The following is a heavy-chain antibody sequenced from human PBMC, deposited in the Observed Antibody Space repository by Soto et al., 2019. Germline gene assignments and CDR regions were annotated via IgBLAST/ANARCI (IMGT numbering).Heavy chain of an antibody. CDR2: IYPGDSDT. CDR1: GYSFSDYW. CDR3: ARRALENYYAMDV. Sequence: PGESLKISCKGSGYSFSDYWIGWVRQMPGKGLEWMGIIYPGDSDTRYSPSFQGQVTISADKSISTTYLQWSSLKASDTAMYYCARRALENYYAMDVWGQGTTVTVSS. J-gene: IGHJ6*02. V-gene: IGHV5-51*01. D-gene: IGHD3-3*01.